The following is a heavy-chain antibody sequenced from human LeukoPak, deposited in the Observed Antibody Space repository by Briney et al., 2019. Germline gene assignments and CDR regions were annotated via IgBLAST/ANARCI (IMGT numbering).Heavy chain of an antibody. CDR2: IYPGDSDT. CDR3: ARRRFGYSHVGDAFDI. J-gene: IGHJ3*02. V-gene: IGHV5-51*01. CDR1: GFPFTSYW. Sequence: PGESLQISCQGSGFPFTSYWIGWVRQVPGKGLEWMGIIYPGDSDTRYSPSFQGQVTISPDKSISTAYLQWSSLKASDTAMYYCARRRFGYSHVGDAFDIWGQGTMVTVSS. D-gene: IGHD3-10*01.